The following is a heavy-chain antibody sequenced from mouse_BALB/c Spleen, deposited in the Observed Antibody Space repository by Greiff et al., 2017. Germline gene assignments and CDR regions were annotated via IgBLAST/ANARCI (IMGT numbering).Heavy chain of an antibody. CDR2: INPGSGGT. CDR1: GYAFTNYL. CDR3: AREGYSPFAY. J-gene: IGHJ3*01. V-gene: IGHV1-54*01. D-gene: IGHD2-3*01. Sequence: QVQLQQSGAELVRPGTSVKVSCKASGYAFTNYLLEWVKQRPGQGLEWIGVINPGSGGTNYNEKFKGKATLTADKSSSTAYMQLSSLTSDDSAVYFCAREGYSPFAYWGQGTLVTVSA.